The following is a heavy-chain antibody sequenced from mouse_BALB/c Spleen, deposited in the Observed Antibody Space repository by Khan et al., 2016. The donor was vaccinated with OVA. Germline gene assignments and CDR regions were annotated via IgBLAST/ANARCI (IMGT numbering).Heavy chain of an antibody. CDR3: ARSTYRYAFAY. V-gene: IGHV3-8*02. CDR1: GDSITSGY. J-gene: IGHJ3*01. Sequence: EVQLQESGPSLVKPSQTLSLTCSVTGDSITSGYWSWIRKFPGNKLEYMGYMIYTGYTDYNPSLKSRIAITRHTSKNQYYLQLTSVTAENTATYYCARSTYRYAFAYWGQGTLVTVSA. CDR2: MIYTGYT. D-gene: IGHD2-14*01.